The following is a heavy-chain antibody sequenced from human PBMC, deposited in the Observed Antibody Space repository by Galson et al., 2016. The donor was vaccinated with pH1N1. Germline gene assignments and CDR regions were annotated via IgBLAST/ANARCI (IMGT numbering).Heavy chain of an antibody. J-gene: IGHJ3*02. CDR1: GYRFSSSW. CDR2: IYLGGSLI. CDR3: ARQKDYGDYRGDAFDI. Sequence: QSGAEVKKPGESLKISCKGSGYRFSSSWIGWVRQMPGKGLEWMGIIYLGGSLIRYRPSFQGQVTISADKSVNIVYLEWGSLKASDTPMYYCARQKDYGDYRGDAFDIWGQGTMVTVSS. D-gene: IGHD4-17*01. V-gene: IGHV5-51*01.